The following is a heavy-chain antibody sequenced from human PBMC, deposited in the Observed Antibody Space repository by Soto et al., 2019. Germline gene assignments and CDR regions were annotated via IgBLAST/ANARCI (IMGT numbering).Heavy chain of an antibody. Sequence: EVQLVETGGGLIQPGGSLRLSCAASGFTVSSNYMTWVRQAPGKGLEWVSFIYSGGNTFYADSVKGRFTISRDNSKNTLYLPLNSLRAEDTGGYFWAGAYSSSSWFDPWGQGTLVTVSS. V-gene: IGHV3-53*02. J-gene: IGHJ5*02. CDR2: IYSGGNT. CDR1: GFTVSSNY. CDR3: AGAYSSSSWFDP. D-gene: IGHD6-6*01.